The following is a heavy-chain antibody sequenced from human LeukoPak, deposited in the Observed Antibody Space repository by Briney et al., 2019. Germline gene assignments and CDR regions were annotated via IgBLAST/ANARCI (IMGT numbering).Heavy chain of an antibody. V-gene: IGHV5-51*01. CDR3: ARTGYTSGWYVGSFDY. Sequence: GESLKISCKGSGYSFTSYWIGWVRQMPGKGLEWMGIIYPGDSDTKYSPSFQGQVTISAGKSISTAYLQWSSLKASDTAMYYCARTGYTSGWYVGSFDYWGQGTLVTVSS. CDR2: IYPGDSDT. CDR1: GYSFTSYW. J-gene: IGHJ4*02. D-gene: IGHD6-19*01.